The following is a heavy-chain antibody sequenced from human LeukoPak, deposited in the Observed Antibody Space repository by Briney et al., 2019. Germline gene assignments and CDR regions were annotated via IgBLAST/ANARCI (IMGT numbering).Heavy chain of an antibody. J-gene: IGHJ4*02. CDR3: ARESEYCSGGSCPALDY. Sequence: SETLSLTCTVSGGSVSSDSYYWSWIRQPPGKGLERIGYIYYSGSTNYNPSLKSRVTISVDTSKNQFSLKLSSVTAADTAVYYCARESEYCSGGSCPALDYWGQGTLVTVSS. D-gene: IGHD2-15*01. V-gene: IGHV4-61*01. CDR2: IYYSGST. CDR1: GGSVSSDSYY.